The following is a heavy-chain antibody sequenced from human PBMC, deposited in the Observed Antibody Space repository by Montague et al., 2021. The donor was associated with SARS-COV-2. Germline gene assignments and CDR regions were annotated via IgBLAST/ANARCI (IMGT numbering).Heavy chain of an antibody. CDR2: ISGSGGST. D-gene: IGHD3-10*01. Sequence: SLRLSCAASGFTFSSYAMSWVRQAPGKGLEWVSAISGSGGSTYYADSVKGRFTISRDNSKNTLYLQMNSLRAEDTAVYYCAVTLLWFGELLYYYGMDVWGQGTTVTVSS. CDR3: AVTLLWFGELLYYYGMDV. V-gene: IGHV3-23*01. CDR1: GFTFSSYA. J-gene: IGHJ6*02.